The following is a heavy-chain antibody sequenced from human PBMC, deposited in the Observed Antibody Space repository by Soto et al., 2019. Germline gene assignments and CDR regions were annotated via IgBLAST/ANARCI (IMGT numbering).Heavy chain of an antibody. J-gene: IGHJ4*02. CDR2: IRSSDGST. CDR3: AKLVEYTTSTSSPPGDY. D-gene: IGHD2-8*02. V-gene: IGHV3-23*01. Sequence: PGGSLRLSCAASGFTFSNYAMSWVRQTPGKGLEWVSTIRSSDGSTYYADSVKGRFTISRDNSKNTLFLQMNSLRAEDTAIYYCAKLVEYTTSTSSPPGDYWGQGTLVTV. CDR1: GFTFSNYA.